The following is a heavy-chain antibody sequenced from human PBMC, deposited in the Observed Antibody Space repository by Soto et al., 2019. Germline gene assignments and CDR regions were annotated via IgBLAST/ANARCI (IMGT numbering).Heavy chain of an antibody. CDR1: GGTFSSYA. CDR2: IIPIFGTA. CDR3: ARGVAGSAAATGLAGFDYYYGMDV. Sequence: GASVKVSCKASGGTFSSYAISWVRQAPGQGLEWMGGIIPIFGTANYAQKFQGRVTITADESTSTAYMELSSLRSEDTAVYYCARGVAGSAAATGLAGFDYYYGMDVWGQGTTVTVSS. D-gene: IGHD6-19*01. J-gene: IGHJ6*02. V-gene: IGHV1-69*13.